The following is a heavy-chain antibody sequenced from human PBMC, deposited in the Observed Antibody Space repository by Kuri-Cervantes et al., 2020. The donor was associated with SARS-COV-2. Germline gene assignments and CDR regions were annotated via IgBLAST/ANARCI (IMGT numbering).Heavy chain of an antibody. CDR1: GYTFTGYY. CDR3: ARARVRGLITAYYYYGMDV. Sequence: ASVKVSCKASGYTFTGYYIHWVRQAPGQGLEWMGWMNPNSGGTNYAQKFQGWVTMTRDTSINTAYMELSRLRSDDTAVYYCARARVRGLITAYYYYGMDVWGQGTTVTVSS. CDR2: MNPNSGGT. D-gene: IGHD3-10*01. J-gene: IGHJ6*02. V-gene: IGHV1-2*04.